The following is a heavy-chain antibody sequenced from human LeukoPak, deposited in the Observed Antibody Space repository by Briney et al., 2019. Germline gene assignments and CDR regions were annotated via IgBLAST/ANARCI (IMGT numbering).Heavy chain of an antibody. J-gene: IGHJ4*02. CDR3: ARVSYQEGVDY. Sequence: SETLSLTCGVYGGSFSGYAWSWIRQPPQKGLEWIGEINHSGSTNYNPSLTSRVTISVDTSKNQFSLKLNFVTAADTAVYYCARVSYQEGVDYWGQGTLVTVSS. CDR2: INHSGST. V-gene: IGHV4-34*01. D-gene: IGHD2-2*01. CDR1: GGSFSGYA.